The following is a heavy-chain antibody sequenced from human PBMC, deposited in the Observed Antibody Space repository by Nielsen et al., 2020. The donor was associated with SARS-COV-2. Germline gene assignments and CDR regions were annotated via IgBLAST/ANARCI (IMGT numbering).Heavy chain of an antibody. CDR3: ARESKDTFDI. CDR1: AFTFSAFG. Sequence: GESLKISCAASAFTFSAFGMHWVRQAPGKGLEWVAVIWHDGSNKYYGDSVKGRFTISRDNSDNMLFLQMDSLRAEDAAVYYCARESKDTFDIWGQGT. J-gene: IGHJ3*02. CDR2: IWHDGSNK. V-gene: IGHV3-33*01.